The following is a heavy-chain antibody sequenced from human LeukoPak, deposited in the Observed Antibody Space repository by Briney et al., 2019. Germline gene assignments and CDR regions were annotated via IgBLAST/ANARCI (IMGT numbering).Heavy chain of an antibody. Sequence: GGSLRLSCAASGFTFRDFGMHWVRQAPGKGLGWVAFIRNDGSKDYYPDSVKGRLPISRDNSRTTLYLQMHSLRIEDTAVYYCVKGGSSSHNWFDPWGQGILVTVSS. CDR3: VKGGSSSHNWFDP. V-gene: IGHV3-30*02. CDR1: GFTFRDFG. J-gene: IGHJ5*02. D-gene: IGHD6-13*01. CDR2: IRNDGSKD.